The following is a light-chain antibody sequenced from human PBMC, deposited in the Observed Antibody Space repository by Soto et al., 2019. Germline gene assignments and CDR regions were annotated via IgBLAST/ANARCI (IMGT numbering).Light chain of an antibody. J-gene: IGLJ3*02. V-gene: IGLV1-44*01. CDR2: INN. CDR1: NSNIGSNS. Sequence: QSVLTQPPSASGTPGQRVTISCSGSNSNIGSNSVNWYQLLPGTAPKLLIYINNQRPSGVPDRFSGSKSGTSASLAISGLQSEDEADYCCAAWDDSLNGWVFGGGTKLTVL. CDR3: AAWDDSLNGWV.